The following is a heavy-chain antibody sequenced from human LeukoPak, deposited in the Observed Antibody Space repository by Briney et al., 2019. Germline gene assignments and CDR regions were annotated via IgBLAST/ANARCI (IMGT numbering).Heavy chain of an antibody. CDR2: ISGSGGST. V-gene: IGHV3-23*01. D-gene: IGHD1-26*01. CDR1: GFIFSTYS. Sequence: PGGSLRLSCAASGFIFSTYSMNWVRQAPGKGLEWVSAISGSGGSTYYADSVKGRFTISRDNSKNTLYLQMNSLRAEDTAVYYCAKSFGSYATCDYWGQGTLVTVSS. CDR3: AKSFGSYATCDY. J-gene: IGHJ4*02.